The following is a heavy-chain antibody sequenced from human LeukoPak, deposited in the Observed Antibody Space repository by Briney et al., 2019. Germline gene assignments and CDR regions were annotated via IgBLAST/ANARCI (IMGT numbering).Heavy chain of an antibody. J-gene: IGHJ3*02. CDR3: AREGPILSEGAFDI. V-gene: IGHV3-30*02. CDR1: GFTFSSYG. CDR2: IRYDGSNE. Sequence: PGGSLRLSCAASGFTFSSYGMHWVRQAPGKGLEWVSFIRYDGSNEYYADSVRGRFTISRDNSKNTLYLQMNSLRAEDTAVYYCAREGPILSEGAFDIWGQGTMVTVSS. D-gene: IGHD3-10*01.